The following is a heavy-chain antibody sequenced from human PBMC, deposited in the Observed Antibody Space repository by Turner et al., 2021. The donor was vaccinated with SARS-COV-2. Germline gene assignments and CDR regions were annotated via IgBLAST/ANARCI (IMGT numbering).Heavy chain of an antibody. J-gene: IGHJ4*01. D-gene: IGHD2-15*01. Sequence: HSTLTASGPTLVKLTQTLTLTSTFTGFSLSTSGVGVGWSRQPPGKDLGWITPIYLDDDKQYSPSLKSRLTNTKDTSKNQVVLTMTNMDPLDTATYYCAHKVVVASLDYWGQGTLVTVSS. CDR3: AHKVVVASLDY. CDR2: IYLDDDK. V-gene: IGHV2-5*02. CDR1: GFSLSTSGVG.